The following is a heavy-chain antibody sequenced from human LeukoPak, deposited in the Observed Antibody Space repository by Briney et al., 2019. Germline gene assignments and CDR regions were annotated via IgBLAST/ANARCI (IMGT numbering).Heavy chain of an antibody. V-gene: IGHV4-39*01. Sequence: PSETLSLTCTVSGGSISSSSYYWGWIRQPPGKGLEWIGSIYYSGSTYYNPSLKSRVTISVDTSKNQFSLKLSSVTAADTAVYYCARQRSLDAFAIWGQGTMVTVSS. J-gene: IGHJ3*02. CDR2: IYYSGST. D-gene: IGHD3-3*01. CDR3: ARQRSLDAFAI. CDR1: GGSISSSSYY.